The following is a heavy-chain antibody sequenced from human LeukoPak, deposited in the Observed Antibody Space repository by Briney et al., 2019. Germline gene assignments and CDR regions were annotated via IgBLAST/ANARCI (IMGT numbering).Heavy chain of an antibody. Sequence: SVKVSCKASGGTFSSYAISWVRQAPGQGLEWMGGIIPIFGTANYAQKFQGRVTITADESTSTAYMELSSLRSEDTAVYYCARATLPSIAVAGTTFDYWGQGTLVTVSS. CDR3: ARATLPSIAVAGTTFDY. V-gene: IGHV1-69*13. CDR1: GGTFSSYA. CDR2: IIPIFGTA. D-gene: IGHD6-19*01. J-gene: IGHJ4*02.